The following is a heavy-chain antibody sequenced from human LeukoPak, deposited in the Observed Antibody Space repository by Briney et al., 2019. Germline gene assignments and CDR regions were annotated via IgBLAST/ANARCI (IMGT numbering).Heavy chain of an antibody. Sequence: GGSLRLSCAASGFTFSGYGIHWVRQAPGKGLEWVAFIQSDGSVKYYADSVRGRFTISRDNSKNTLYLQMNSLRAEDTAVYYCLTVVETTIAAFDIWGQGTMVTVSS. J-gene: IGHJ3*02. CDR3: LTVVETTIAAFDI. V-gene: IGHV3-30*02. D-gene: IGHD1-26*01. CDR2: IQSDGSVK. CDR1: GFTFSGYG.